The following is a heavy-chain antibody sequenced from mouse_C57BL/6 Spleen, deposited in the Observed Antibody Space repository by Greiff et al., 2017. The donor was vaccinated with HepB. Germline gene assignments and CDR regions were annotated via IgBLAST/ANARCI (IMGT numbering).Heavy chain of an antibody. D-gene: IGHD4-1*01. CDR3: TRDRGTGTRAMDY. V-gene: IGHV5-9-1*02. CDR1: GFTFSSYA. Sequence: EVKLMESGEGLVKPGGSLKLSCAASGFTFSSYAMSWVRQTPEKRLEWVAYISSGGDYIYYADTVKGRFTISRDNARNTLYLQMSSLKSEDTAMYYCTRDRGTGTRAMDYWGQGTSVTVSS. J-gene: IGHJ4*01. CDR2: ISSGGDYI.